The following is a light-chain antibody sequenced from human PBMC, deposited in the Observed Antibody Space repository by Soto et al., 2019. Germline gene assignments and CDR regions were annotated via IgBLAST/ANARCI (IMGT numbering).Light chain of an antibody. Sequence: IVMTQSPDSLAVSLVESATINCKSSQSVLYSSNNKNYLAWYQQKPGQPPKLLIYWASTRESGVPDRFSGSGSGTLFTLSISSLQAEDVAVYYCQQYYTLPLTFGGGTKVDIK. CDR1: QSVLYSSNNKNY. CDR3: QQYYTLPLT. V-gene: IGKV4-1*01. J-gene: IGKJ4*01. CDR2: WAS.